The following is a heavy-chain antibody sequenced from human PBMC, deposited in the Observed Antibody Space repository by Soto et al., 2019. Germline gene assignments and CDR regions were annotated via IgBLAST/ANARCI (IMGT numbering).Heavy chain of an antibody. D-gene: IGHD6-19*01. Sequence: ETLSLTCAVSGGSISSGGYSWTWIRQPPGKGLEWIGYIYYSGSTDYNPSLKGRVTVSLDTSKNQFSLQLSSVTAADTAVYYCARGLAPHTWGHGTLVTVSS. J-gene: IGHJ5*01. CDR3: ARGLAPHT. CDR1: GGSISSGGYS. V-gene: IGHV4-61*08. CDR2: IYYSGST.